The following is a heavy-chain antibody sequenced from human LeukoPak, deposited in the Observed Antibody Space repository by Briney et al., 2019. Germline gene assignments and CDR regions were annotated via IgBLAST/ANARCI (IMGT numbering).Heavy chain of an antibody. CDR1: GLTLSNYG. J-gene: IGHJ4*02. D-gene: IGHD2/OR15-2a*01. CDR3: AKRGVVIRVILVGFHKEAYYFDS. CDR2: ISESGGRR. Sequence: GGSLRLSCAVSGLTLSNYGMSWVRQAPGKGLEWVAGISESGGRRNYADSVKGRPTISRDNPKNTLYMQMNSLRAEDTAVYFCAKRGVVIRVILVGFHKEAYYFDSWGQGALVTVSS. V-gene: IGHV3-23*01.